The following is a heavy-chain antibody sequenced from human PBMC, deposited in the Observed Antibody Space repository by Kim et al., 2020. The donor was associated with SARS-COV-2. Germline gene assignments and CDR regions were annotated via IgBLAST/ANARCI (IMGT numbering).Heavy chain of an antibody. CDR3: ATQGRFWGWYHSDS. Sequence: SETLSLTCTVSGGSVSNGSLYWSWIRQPPGKGLEWVGYIYYSGFTSYKPSLKSRVTMSLDTSKNQFSLNLTSLTAADTAVYYCATQGRFWGWYHSDSWG. CDR2: IYYSGFT. V-gene: IGHV4-61*01. CDR1: GGSVSNGSLY. D-gene: IGHD6-19*01. J-gene: IGHJ5*01.